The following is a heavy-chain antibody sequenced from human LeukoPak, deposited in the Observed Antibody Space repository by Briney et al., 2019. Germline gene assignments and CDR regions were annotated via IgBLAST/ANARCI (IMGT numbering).Heavy chain of an antibody. CDR3: ARGSEWLLWRHYYYGMDV. D-gene: IGHD3-3*01. J-gene: IGHJ6*02. CDR1: GYTFTGYY. Sequence: ASVKVSCKASGYTFTGYYMHWVRQAPGQGLEWMGWINPNSGGTNYAQKFQGRVTMTRDTSVSTAYMELSSLRSEDTAVYYCARGSEWLLWRHYYYGMDVWGQGTTVTVSS. V-gene: IGHV1-2*02. CDR2: INPNSGGT.